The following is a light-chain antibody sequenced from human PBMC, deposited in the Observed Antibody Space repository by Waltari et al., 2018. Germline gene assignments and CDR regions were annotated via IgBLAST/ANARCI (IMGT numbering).Light chain of an antibody. V-gene: IGLV2-14*01. CDR1: SSYVGGYTY. J-gene: IGLJ2*01. CDR2: DVS. Sequence: QSALTQPASVSGSPGQSITISCTGTSSYVGGYTYVSWYQQHPGKAPKLMIYDVSKRASGGSERCSGSKSRNTASLTISGLQAEDEADYYCSSYTSSSTNVVFGGGTKLTGL. CDR3: SSYTSSSTNVV.